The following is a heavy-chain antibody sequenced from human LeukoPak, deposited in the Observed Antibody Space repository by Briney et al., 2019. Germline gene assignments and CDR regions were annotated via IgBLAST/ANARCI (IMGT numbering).Heavy chain of an antibody. V-gene: IGHV3-23*01. Sequence: PGGSLRLSCAAFGFTFTSFAMSWVRQAPGKGLEWVSAISGSGGTTYYADSAKGRFTISRDNSKNTLYLQMNSLRAEDTAVYYCAKSFGIAAAGAYFDYWGQGTLVTVSS. CDR1: GFTFTSFA. CDR3: AKSFGIAAAGAYFDY. J-gene: IGHJ4*02. CDR2: ISGSGGTT. D-gene: IGHD6-13*01.